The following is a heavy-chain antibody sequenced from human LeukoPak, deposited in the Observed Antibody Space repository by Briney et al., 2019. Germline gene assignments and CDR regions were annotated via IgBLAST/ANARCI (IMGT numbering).Heavy chain of an antibody. D-gene: IGHD2-2*01. CDR1: GGSISSGDYY. CDR3: ARAGVVPDYGMDV. CDR2: IHYSGSA. Sequence: SETLSLTCTVSGGSISSGDYYWSWIRQHPGKGLEWIGYIHYSGSAYYNPSLKSRVTISVDTSKNQFSLKLSSVTAADTAVYYCARAGVVPDYGMDVWGQGTTVTVSS. V-gene: IGHV4-30-4*02. J-gene: IGHJ6*02.